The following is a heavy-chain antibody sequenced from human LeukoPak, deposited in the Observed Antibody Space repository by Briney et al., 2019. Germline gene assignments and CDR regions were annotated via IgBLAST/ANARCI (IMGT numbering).Heavy chain of an antibody. CDR1: GLTFSDAW. CDR2: IDESGTT. D-gene: IGHD5-24*01. J-gene: IGHJ4*02. CDR3: TTAPTKGWLPYFDF. V-gene: IGHV3-15*04. Sequence: GGSLRLSCAASGLTFSDAWMSWVRQAPGKGLEWVARIDESGTTNYAAPVKARFTVFRDDSKSTMYLQMNSLTTEDTAVYYCTTAPTKGWLPYFDFWGQGTPVTVSS.